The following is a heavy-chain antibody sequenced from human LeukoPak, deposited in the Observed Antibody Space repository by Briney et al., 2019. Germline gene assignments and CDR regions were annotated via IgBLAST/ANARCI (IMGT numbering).Heavy chain of an antibody. D-gene: IGHD7-27*01. CDR2: ISYDGGNK. CDR1: GFTFSRSA. Sequence: GGSLRLSCAASGFTFSRSAMHWVRQAPGKGLEWVAIISYDGGNKYYADSVKGRFTISRDNSKNTLYLQMNSLRAEDTAVYYCARDHKWESPWGSFDYWGQGTLVTVSS. CDR3: ARDHKWESPWGSFDY. V-gene: IGHV3-30*04. J-gene: IGHJ4*02.